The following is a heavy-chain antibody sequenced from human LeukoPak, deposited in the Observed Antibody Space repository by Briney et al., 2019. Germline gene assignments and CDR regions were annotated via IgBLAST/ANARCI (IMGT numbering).Heavy chain of an antibody. Sequence: GRSLRLSCVASGFTFSSYAMHWVRQAPGKGLEWVAVISYDGRNKFYADSVKGRFTISRDNSKNTLYLQMNSLRAEDTAVYYCARMDSSGSYTIFDYWGQGTLVTVSS. V-gene: IGHV3-30*04. CDR1: GFTFSSYA. CDR3: ARMDSSGSYTIFDY. CDR2: ISYDGRNK. D-gene: IGHD3-10*01. J-gene: IGHJ4*02.